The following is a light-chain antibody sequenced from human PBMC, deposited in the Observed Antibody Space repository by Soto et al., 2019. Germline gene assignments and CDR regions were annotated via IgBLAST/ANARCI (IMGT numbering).Light chain of an antibody. Sequence: QSVLTQPPSASGSLGQSVTISCTGTNSDVGDYNYVSWYQQHPGKAPKLMIYEVTRRPSGVPDRFSGSKSGNTASLTVSGLQAEDEADYYCSSYSGSNNVVFGGGTKVTVL. CDR2: EVT. CDR1: NSDVGDYNY. J-gene: IGLJ2*01. V-gene: IGLV2-8*01. CDR3: SSYSGSNNVV.